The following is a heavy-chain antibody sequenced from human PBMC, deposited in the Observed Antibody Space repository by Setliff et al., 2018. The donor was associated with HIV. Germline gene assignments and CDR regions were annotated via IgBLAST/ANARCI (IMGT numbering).Heavy chain of an antibody. D-gene: IGHD6-19*01. V-gene: IGHV4-34*12. J-gene: IGHJ4*02. CDR1: GGSFSGYY. Sequence: SETLSLTCAVYGGSFSGYYWNWIRQPPGKGLEWIGEIIPSGSTNYNPSLKSRVTISVDTPKNQFSLKLSSVTAADTAVYYCARRSGWSLDYWGQGTLVTVSS. CDR2: IIPSGST. CDR3: ARRSGWSLDY.